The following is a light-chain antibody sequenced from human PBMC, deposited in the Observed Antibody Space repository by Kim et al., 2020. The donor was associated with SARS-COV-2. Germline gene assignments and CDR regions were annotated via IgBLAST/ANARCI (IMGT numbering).Light chain of an antibody. CDR3: QQYSSSPAT. CDR1: QSVSSNY. Sequence: LSPGERATLSCRASQSVSSNYLAWYQQKPGQAPRLLIYGASSRATGIPDRFSGSGSGTDFTLTITRLEPEDFAVYYCQQYSSSPATFGQGTKVEVK. CDR2: GAS. V-gene: IGKV3-20*01. J-gene: IGKJ1*01.